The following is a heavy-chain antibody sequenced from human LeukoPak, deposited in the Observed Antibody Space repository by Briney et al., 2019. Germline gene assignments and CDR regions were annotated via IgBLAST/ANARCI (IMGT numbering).Heavy chain of an antibody. Sequence: SETLSLTCTVSGGSISGYYWSWIRQPPGKGLEWIAYIYYTGTTNYNPSLKSRVTISVDTSKNQFSLKLSSVTAADTAVYYCARLLGSRSGMFDYWGPGTLVTVSS. V-gene: IGHV4-59*08. J-gene: IGHJ4*02. CDR1: GGSISGYY. CDR2: IYYTGTT. D-gene: IGHD2-15*01. CDR3: ARLLGSRSGMFDY.